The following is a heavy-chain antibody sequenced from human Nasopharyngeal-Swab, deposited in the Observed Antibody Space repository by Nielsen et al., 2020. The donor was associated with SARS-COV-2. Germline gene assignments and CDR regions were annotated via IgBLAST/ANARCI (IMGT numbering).Heavy chain of an antibody. CDR2: IHYSENT. D-gene: IGHD3-10*01. CDR3: ARVVKSLDHITMVQGVRTLDP. V-gene: IGHV4-59*01. Sequence: WIRQPPGKGLEWIGNIHYSENTNYNPSLKSRVTMSVDTSTDQFSLKLRSVTAADTAVYYCARVVKSLDHITMVQGVRTLDPWGQGTLVTVSS. J-gene: IGHJ5*02.